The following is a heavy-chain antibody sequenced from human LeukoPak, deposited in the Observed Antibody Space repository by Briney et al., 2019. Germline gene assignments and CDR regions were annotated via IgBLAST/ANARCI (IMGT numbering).Heavy chain of an antibody. V-gene: IGHV3-23*01. J-gene: IGHJ4*02. CDR2: ISGSGGST. CDR3: AKDRYYYDSSGTFDY. CDR1: GFTFSSYA. D-gene: IGHD3-22*01. Sequence: PGGSLRLSCAASGFTFSSYAMSWVRQAPGKGLEWVSAISGSGGSTYYADSVKGRFTIYRDNSKNTLYLQMNSLRAEDKAVYYCAKDRYYYDSSGTFDYWGQGTLVTVSS.